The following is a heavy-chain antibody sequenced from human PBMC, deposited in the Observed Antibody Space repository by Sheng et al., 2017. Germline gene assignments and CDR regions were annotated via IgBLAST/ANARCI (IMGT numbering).Heavy chain of an antibody. V-gene: IGHV4-59*01. CDR1: GGSISSYY. D-gene: IGHD6-19*01. CDR2: IYYSGST. CDR3: ARGIAVAQSEYYFDY. Sequence: QVQLQESGPGLVKPSETLSLTCTVSGGSISSYYWSWIRQPPGKGLEWIGYIYYSGSTNYNPSLKSRVTISVDTSKNQFSLKLSSVTAADTAVYYCARGIAVAQSEYYFDYWGQGTLVTVSS. J-gene: IGHJ4*02.